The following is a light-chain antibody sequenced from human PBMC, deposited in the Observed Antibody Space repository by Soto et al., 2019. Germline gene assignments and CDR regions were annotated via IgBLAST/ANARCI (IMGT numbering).Light chain of an antibody. CDR2: DAS. V-gene: IGKV1-33*01. CDR3: QQYDILPIT. J-gene: IGKJ5*01. CDR1: QDTNIY. Sequence: DDKLTQKESSLFASVGDRVTITRQATQDTNIYLNWYQQKPGQAPNLLIYDASNLEIGVPSRFSGSGSGTHFTFTISSLQTEDIGTYYCQQYDILPITFGRGTRLEIK.